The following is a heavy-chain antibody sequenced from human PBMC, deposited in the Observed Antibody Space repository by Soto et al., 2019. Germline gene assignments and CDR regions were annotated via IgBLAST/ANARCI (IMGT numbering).Heavy chain of an antibody. CDR3: AHRDSTVTTTYFDS. CDR1: GFSFTTTRMG. CDR2: IYWDGES. D-gene: IGHD1-1*01. V-gene: IGHV2-5*02. Sequence: QITLKEAGPTLVKPTETLTLTCTFSGFSFTTTRMGVGWTRQPPGKALEWVAIIYWDGESRYNPLLRRRLTLTEDTAKNQVVLTMTNMDPKDTATYYFAHRDSTVTTTYFDSWGQGIPVTVAS. J-gene: IGHJ4*02.